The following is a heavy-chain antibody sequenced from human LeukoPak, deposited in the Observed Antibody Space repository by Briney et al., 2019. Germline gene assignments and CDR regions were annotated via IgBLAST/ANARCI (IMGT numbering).Heavy chain of an antibody. CDR3: ARALYYDFWSGSPDDAFDI. CDR2: INWNGGST. J-gene: IGHJ3*02. CDR1: GFIFSDYG. Sequence: PGGSLRLSCAASGFIFSDYGMSWVRQAPGKGLEWVSGINWNGGSTGYADSVKGRFTISRDNAKNSLYLQMNSLRAEDTALCHCARALYYDFWSGSPDDAFDIWGQGTMVTVSS. D-gene: IGHD3-3*01. V-gene: IGHV3-20*01.